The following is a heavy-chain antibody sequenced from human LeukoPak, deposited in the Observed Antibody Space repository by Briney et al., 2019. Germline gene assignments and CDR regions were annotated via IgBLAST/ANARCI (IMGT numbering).Heavy chain of an antibody. CDR3: ARDTARSPIVIVPPTKPNYYFDY. V-gene: IGHV1-2*02. J-gene: IGHJ4*02. CDR2: INPNSGDT. CDR1: GYTFSGYY. D-gene: IGHD2-2*02. Sequence: RVASVKVSCKASGYTFSGYYMHWVRQAPGQGLEWMGWINPNSGDTEYLQKFQDRFTMTWDMSISTAYMALSRLRSDDTAVYYCARDTARSPIVIVPPTKPNYYFDYWGQGTLVTVSS.